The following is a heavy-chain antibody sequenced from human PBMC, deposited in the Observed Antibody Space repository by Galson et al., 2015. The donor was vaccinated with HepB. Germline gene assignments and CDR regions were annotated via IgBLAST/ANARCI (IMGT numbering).Heavy chain of an antibody. CDR1: GFTFSSYN. CDR3: ARDRGDSGSYLSNFYDMDV. J-gene: IGHJ6*02. Sequence: SLRLSCAASGFTFSSYNMNWVRQAPGKGLEWVSYISSSSSSIYYADSVKGRFTISRDNARNSLWLQMNSLRADDTAIYYCARDRGDSGSYLSNFYDMDVWGQGTTVTVSS. D-gene: IGHD3-10*01. V-gene: IGHV3-48*03. CDR2: ISSSSSSI.